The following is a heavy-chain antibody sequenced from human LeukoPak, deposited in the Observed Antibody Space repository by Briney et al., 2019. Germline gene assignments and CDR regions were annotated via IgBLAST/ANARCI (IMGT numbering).Heavy chain of an antibody. CDR1: GGSISSYY. D-gene: IGHD3-10*01. V-gene: IGHV4-4*07. CDR3: HSMVRGVIRSDAFDI. CDR2: IYTSGST. Sequence: NTSETLSLTCTVSGGSISSYYWSWIRQPAGKGPEWIGRIYTSGSTNYNPSLKSQVTMSVDTSKNQFSLKLSSVTAADTAVYYCHSMVRGVIRSDAFDIWGQGTMVTVSS. J-gene: IGHJ3*02.